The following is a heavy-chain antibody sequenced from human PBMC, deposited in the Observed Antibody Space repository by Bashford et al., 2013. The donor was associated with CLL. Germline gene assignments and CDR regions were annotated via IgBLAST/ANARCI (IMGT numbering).Heavy chain of an antibody. D-gene: IGHD6-13*01. CDR1: GGTFSNYA. CDR3: ARDGGTSSSPARNYYYGMDV. CDR2: ITPVFGTT. J-gene: IGHJ6*02. V-gene: IGHV1-69*13. Sequence: PLASVKVSCKASGGTFSNYAISWVRQAPGQGLEWMGWITPVFGTTNYAQKFQGRVTITADESTSTAYMELSSLRSEDTAVYYCARDGGTSSSPARNYYYGMDVWGQGTTVTVSS.